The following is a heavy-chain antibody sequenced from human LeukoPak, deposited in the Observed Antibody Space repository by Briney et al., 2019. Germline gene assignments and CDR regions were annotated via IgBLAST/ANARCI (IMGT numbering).Heavy chain of an antibody. V-gene: IGHV4-39*01. J-gene: IGHJ4*02. CDR3: SRGAMTAKPADF. Sequence: PSETLSLTCSVSGVPINSRDYSWNWIRQPPGKGLDWIGSIYYSGNTYYNPSLQSRATISVDTSRDYFSLTLSSVTAADTALYFCSRGAMTAKPADFWGQGTLVTVSS. CDR2: IYYSGNT. CDR1: GVPINSRDYS. D-gene: IGHD2-2*01.